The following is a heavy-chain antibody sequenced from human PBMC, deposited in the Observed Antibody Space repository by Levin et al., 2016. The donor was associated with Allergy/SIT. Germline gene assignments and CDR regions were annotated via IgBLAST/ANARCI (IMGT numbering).Heavy chain of an antibody. J-gene: IGHJ6*03. D-gene: IGHD3-22*01. Sequence: WVRQAPGQGLEWMGWINPNSGGTNYAQKFQGWVTMTRDTSISTAYMELSRLRSDDTAVYYCARGRHYDSSGYHYYYYYSGRRGAKGTTVTVSS. CDR3: ARGRHYDSSGYHYYYYYSGRR. V-gene: IGHV1-2*04. CDR2: INPNSGGT.